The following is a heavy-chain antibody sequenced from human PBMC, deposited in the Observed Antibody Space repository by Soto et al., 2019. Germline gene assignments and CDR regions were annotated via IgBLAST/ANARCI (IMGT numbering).Heavy chain of an antibody. CDR1: GGSISSGDYY. J-gene: IGHJ5*02. D-gene: IGHD4-17*01. CDR3: ARENRRYGDYGGWFDP. CDR2: IYYSGST. Sequence: PWETLSLTCTVSGGSISSGDYYWSWIRQPPGKGLEWIGYIYYSGSTYYNPSLKSRVTISVDTSKNQFSLKLSSGTAADTAVYYCARENRRYGDYGGWFDPWGQGTLVTVSS. V-gene: IGHV4-30-4*01.